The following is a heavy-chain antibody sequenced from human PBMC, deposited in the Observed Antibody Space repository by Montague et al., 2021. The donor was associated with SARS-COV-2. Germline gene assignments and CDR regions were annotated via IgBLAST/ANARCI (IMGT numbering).Heavy chain of an antibody. CDR3: AGESRLKYLEWSGSRYDYYGMDV. Sequence: SETLSLTCTVSGGSIGGDTWSWIRQPPGKGPEWNAYSSSSCTTNCNPSLKSRITVSVDTSRNQLSLKLSSVTAADSAVYYCAGESRLKYLEWSGSRYDYYGMDVWGQGTTVTVSS. D-gene: IGHD3-3*01. J-gene: IGHJ6*02. CDR1: GGSIGGDT. CDR2: SSSSCTT. V-gene: IGHV4-59*01.